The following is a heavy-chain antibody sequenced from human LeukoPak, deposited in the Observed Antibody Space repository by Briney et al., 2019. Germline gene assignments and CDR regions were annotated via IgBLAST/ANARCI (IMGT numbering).Heavy chain of an antibody. V-gene: IGHV4-59*08. J-gene: IGHJ4*02. CDR3: ASHSSYVSPFRS. CDR1: GGSISSYY. CDR2: IYYSGST. D-gene: IGHD3-10*02. Sequence: PSETLSLTCTVSGGSISSYYWSWIRQPPGKGLEWIGYIYYSGSTNYNPSLKSRVTISVDTSKNQFSLKLNSVTAADTALYYCASHSSYVSPFRSRGRGPLVTVSP.